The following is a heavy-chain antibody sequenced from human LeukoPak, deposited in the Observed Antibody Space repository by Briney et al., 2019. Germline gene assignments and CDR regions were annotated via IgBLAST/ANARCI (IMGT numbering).Heavy chain of an antibody. CDR1: GGTFSSYS. CDR3: AKDRYGDYEAPFHYYMDA. V-gene: IGHV1-2*02. Sequence: GASVKVCCKASGGTFSSYSITWVRQAPGQGLEWMGWINPNSGVTNYAQKLQGRVTITRDTSIDTAYMQLSRLRSDDTAVYYCAKDRYGDYEAPFHYYMDAWGRGTTVTVSS. CDR2: INPNSGVT. J-gene: IGHJ6*03. D-gene: IGHD5-12*01.